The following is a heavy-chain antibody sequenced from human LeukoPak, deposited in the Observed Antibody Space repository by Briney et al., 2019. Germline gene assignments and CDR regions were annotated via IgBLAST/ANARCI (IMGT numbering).Heavy chain of an antibody. J-gene: IGHJ4*02. CDR2: IIPIFGTA. CDR3: ARGGYSYGYLNYFDY. V-gene: IGHV1-69*05. D-gene: IGHD5-18*01. CDR1: GGTFSSYA. Sequence: ASVKVSCKASGGTFSSYAISWVRLAPGQGREWMGGIIPIFGTANYAQKFQGRVTITTDESTSTAYMELSRLRSDDTAVYYCARGGYSYGYLNYFDYWGQGTQVTVSS.